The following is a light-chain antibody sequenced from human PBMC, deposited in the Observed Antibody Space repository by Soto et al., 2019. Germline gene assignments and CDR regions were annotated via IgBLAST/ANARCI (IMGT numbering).Light chain of an antibody. V-gene: IGLV2-23*02. J-gene: IGLJ2*01. Sequence: QSALTQPASVSGSPGQSITISCTGSSSDVGKYNLVSWYQWHPGKAPKLMIYEDSQRHSGVSNRFSGSKSGNTASLTISGLQAEDEADYYCCSYAGSDIFVVFGGGTQLTVL. CDR2: EDS. CDR3: CSYAGSDIFVV. CDR1: SSDVGKYNL.